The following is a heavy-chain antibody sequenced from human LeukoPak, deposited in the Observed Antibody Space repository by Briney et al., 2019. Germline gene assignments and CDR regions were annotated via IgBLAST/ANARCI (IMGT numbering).Heavy chain of an antibody. Sequence: PGRSLRLSCAASGFTFSSYAMHWVRQAPGKGLEWVAVISYDGSNKYYADSVKGRFTISRDNSKNTLYLQMNSLRAEDTAVYYCARDPGRMATILFFDYWGQGTLVTVSS. D-gene: IGHD5-24*01. CDR3: ARDPGRMATILFFDY. V-gene: IGHV3-30*04. CDR2: ISYDGSNK. CDR1: GFTFSSYA. J-gene: IGHJ4*02.